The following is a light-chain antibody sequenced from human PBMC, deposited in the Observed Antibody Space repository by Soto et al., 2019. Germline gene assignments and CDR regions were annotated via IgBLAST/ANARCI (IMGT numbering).Light chain of an antibody. CDR3: QSYDSSSGDV. Sequence: QSVLTQPPSVSGAPGQRVTISCTGSSSNIGAGYDVHWYQQLPGTAPKLLIYGNSNRPSGVPDRFSGSKSGTSASLAITGLQAEDEADYYCQSYDSSSGDVFGTGTQLTVL. V-gene: IGLV1-40*01. CDR2: GNS. CDR1: SSNIGAGYD. J-gene: IGLJ1*01.